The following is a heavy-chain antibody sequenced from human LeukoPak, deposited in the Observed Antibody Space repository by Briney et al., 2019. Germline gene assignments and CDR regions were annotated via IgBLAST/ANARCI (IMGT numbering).Heavy chain of an antibody. Sequence: GGSLRLSCAASGFTFDDYGMSWVRQAPGKGLEWVSAISGSGGSTYYADSVKGRFTISRDNSKNTLYLQMNSLRAEDTAVYYCNYYGSASYYIPFDYWGQGTLVTVSS. CDR2: ISGSGGST. CDR1: GFTFDDYG. V-gene: IGHV3-23*01. CDR3: NYYGSASYYIPFDY. J-gene: IGHJ4*02. D-gene: IGHD3-10*01.